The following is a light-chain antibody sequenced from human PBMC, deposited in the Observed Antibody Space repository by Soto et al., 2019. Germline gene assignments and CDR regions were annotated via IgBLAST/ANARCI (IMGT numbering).Light chain of an antibody. CDR1: RSVSSY. Sequence: EIVLTQSPATLSLSPGERATLSCGASRSVSSYLAWYQQKPGQAPRLLIYDASYRATGIPARFSGSGSGTEFTLTISNLWPEDFAFYSCQHRSEWTTRITFGGGTKVELK. V-gene: IGKV3-11*01. CDR2: DAS. J-gene: IGKJ4*01. CDR3: QHRSEWTTRIT.